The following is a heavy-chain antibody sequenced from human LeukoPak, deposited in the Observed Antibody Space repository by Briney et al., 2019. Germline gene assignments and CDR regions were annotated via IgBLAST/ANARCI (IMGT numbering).Heavy chain of an antibody. J-gene: IGHJ6*03. CDR2: IYYSGST. CDR1: GGSISSSSYY. Sequence: SETLSLTCTVSGGSISSSSYYWGWIRQPPGKGLEWIGSIYYSGSTYYNPSLKSRVTISVDTSKNQFSLKLSSVTAADTAVYYCATINSSGWYFGHYYYMDVWGKGTTVTISS. D-gene: IGHD6-19*01. CDR3: ATINSSGWYFGHYYYMDV. V-gene: IGHV4-39*07.